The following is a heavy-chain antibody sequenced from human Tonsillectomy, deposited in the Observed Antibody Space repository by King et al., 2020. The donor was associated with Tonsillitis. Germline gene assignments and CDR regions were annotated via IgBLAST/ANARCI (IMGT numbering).Heavy chain of an antibody. CDR3: ARLESHYYGSGSYPRYDMDV. CDR1: GYTFTSYW. Sequence: VQLVESGAEVKKPGESLRISCKGSGYTFTSYWISWVRQMPGKGLEWMGRIDPSDSYTNYSPSFQGHVTISADKSISTAYLQWSSLKASDTAMYYCARLESHYYGSGSYPRYDMDVWGQGTTVTVSS. CDR2: IDPSDSYT. V-gene: IGHV5-10-1*03. J-gene: IGHJ6*02. D-gene: IGHD3-10*01.